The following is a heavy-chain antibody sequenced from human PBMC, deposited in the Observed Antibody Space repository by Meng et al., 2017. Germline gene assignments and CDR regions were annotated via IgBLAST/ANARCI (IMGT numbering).Heavy chain of an antibody. CDR1: GYNFPNYY. CDR2: INPKSGDT. J-gene: IGHJ4*02. CDR3: ARDEDISAAGKLFGDY. V-gene: IGHV1-2*06. Sequence: QLVQSGAEVKKPGASVKVSCKPSGYNFPNYYIHWVRRAPGQGLEWMGRINPKSGDTHYAQKFQARVTMTGDTSISTAYMELSGLRSDDTAMYYCARDEDISAAGKLFGDYWGQGTLVTVSS. D-gene: IGHD6-25*01.